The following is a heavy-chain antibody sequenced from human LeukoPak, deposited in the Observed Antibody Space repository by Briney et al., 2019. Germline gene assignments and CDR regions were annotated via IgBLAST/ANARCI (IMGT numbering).Heavy chain of an antibody. J-gene: IGHJ3*01. CDR3: ARETTVTFPDVFDA. V-gene: IGHV3-23*01. Sequence: GGSLRLSCASSGFIFSTYAMSWVRQAPGKGLEWVSAIGRDAKTYYADSVRGRFTISRDNSKNAMFLQINNLRVDDTAVYYCARETTVTFPDVFDAWGQGTRVTVSS. CDR1: GFIFSTYA. CDR2: IGRDAKT. D-gene: IGHD4-17*01.